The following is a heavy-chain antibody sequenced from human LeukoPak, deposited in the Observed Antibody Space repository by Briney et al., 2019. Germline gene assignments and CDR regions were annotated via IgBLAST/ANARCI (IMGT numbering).Heavy chain of an antibody. CDR2: FDPEDGES. Sequence: AASVKVSCKVSGYTLTELSMHWVRQAPGKGLEWMGGFDPEDGESIYAQKFQGRVTMTEDTSTDTAYMELSSLRSEDTAVYYCATDFAKFWSGKLDWGQGTLVTVSS. D-gene: IGHD3-3*01. V-gene: IGHV1-24*01. CDR1: GYTLTELS. J-gene: IGHJ4*02. CDR3: ATDFAKFWSGKLD.